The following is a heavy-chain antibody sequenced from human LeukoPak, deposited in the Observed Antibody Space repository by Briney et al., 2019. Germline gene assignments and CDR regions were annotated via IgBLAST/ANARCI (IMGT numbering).Heavy chain of an antibody. D-gene: IGHD5-24*01. V-gene: IGHV3-20*04. CDR3: AKQTTDGYSPFDY. J-gene: IGHJ4*02. Sequence: GGPLRLSCAASGFTFEDYGMSWVRQAPGKGLEWVSGINWNGGSTGYADSVKGRFTISRDNAKNSLYLQMNSLRAEDTALYYCAKQTTDGYSPFDYWGQGTLVTVSS. CDR2: INWNGGST. CDR1: GFTFEDYG.